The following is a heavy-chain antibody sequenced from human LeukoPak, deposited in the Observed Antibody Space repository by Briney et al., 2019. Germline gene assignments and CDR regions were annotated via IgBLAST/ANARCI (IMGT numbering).Heavy chain of an antibody. D-gene: IGHD2-2*01. J-gene: IGHJ4*02. V-gene: IGHV4-4*07. CDR1: GGSISSYY. CDR2: IYTSGST. CDR3: ARRKGIVVVPAATGGFDY. Sequence: SETLSLTCTVSGGSISSYYWSWIRQPAGKGLEWIGRIYTSGSTNYNPSLKSRVTISVDTSKNQFSLKLSSVTAADTAVYYCARRKGIVVVPAATGGFDYWGQGTLVTVSS.